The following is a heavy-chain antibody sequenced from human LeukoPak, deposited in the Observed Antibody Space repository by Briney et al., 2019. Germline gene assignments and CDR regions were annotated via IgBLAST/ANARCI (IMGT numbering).Heavy chain of an antibody. CDR3: AKYGVFGDTPRGHFDY. CDR2: MSGSGGST. D-gene: IGHD3-10*02. V-gene: IGHV3-23*01. Sequence: GGSLRLSCAASGFTFSGYAMPWVRQAPGKGREGVSAMSGSGGSTYYADSVKGRFTISRGNSKNTLYLQMNSLRAEDTALYYCAKYGVFGDTPRGHFDYWGQGTLVTVSS. J-gene: IGHJ4*02. CDR1: GFTFSGYA.